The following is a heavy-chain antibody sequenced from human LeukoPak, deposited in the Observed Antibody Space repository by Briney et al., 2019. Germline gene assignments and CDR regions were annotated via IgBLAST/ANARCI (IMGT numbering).Heavy chain of an antibody. D-gene: IGHD2-21*02. Sequence: ASVTVSCKASGGTFSSYAISWVRQAPGQGLEWMGIINPSGGSTSYAQKFQGRVTMTRDTSTSSVYMELSSLRSEDTAVYYCARGRHTVVVTAIQDFDYWGRGTLVTVSS. V-gene: IGHV1-46*01. J-gene: IGHJ4*02. CDR2: INPSGGST. CDR3: ARGRHTVVVTAIQDFDY. CDR1: GGTFSSYA.